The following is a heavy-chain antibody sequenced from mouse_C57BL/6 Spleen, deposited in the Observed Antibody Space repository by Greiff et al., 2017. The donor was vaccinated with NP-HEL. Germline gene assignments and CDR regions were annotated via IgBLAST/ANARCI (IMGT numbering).Heavy chain of an antibody. CDR2: IDPSDSYT. V-gene: IGHV1-69*01. CDR1: GYTFTSYW. D-gene: IGHD2-3*01. Sequence: QVQLQQSGAELVMPGASVKLSCKASGYTFTSYWMHWVKQRPGQGLEWIGEIDPSDSYTNYNQKFKGKSTLTVDKSSSTAYMQLSSLTSEDSAVYYCARSGIYDGYYAAYWGQGTLVTVSA. J-gene: IGHJ3*01. CDR3: ARSGIYDGYYAAY.